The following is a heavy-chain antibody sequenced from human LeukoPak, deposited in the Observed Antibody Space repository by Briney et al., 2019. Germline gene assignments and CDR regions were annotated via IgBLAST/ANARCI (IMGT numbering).Heavy chain of an antibody. CDR3: ARDSGERGSGSYLIAY. V-gene: IGHV1-2*02. CDR1: GGTFSSYA. D-gene: IGHD3-10*01. CDR2: INPNSGGT. Sequence: ASVKVSCKASGGTFSSYAISWVRQAPGQGLEWMGWINPNSGGTNYAQKFRGRVTMTRDTSISTAYMELSRLRSDDTAVYYCARDSGERGSGSYLIAYWGQGTLVTVSS. J-gene: IGHJ4*02.